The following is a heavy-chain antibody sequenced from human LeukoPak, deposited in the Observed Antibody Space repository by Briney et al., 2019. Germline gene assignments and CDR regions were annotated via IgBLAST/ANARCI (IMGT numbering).Heavy chain of an antibody. CDR3: ARGPYYDFWSGYFPYYNYGMDV. CDR1: GGSISSYC. V-gene: IGHV4-59*01. CDR2: IYYSGST. D-gene: IGHD3-3*01. Sequence: PSETLSLTCTVSGGSISSYCWSWIRQPPGKGLEWIGYIYYSGSTNYNPSLKSRVTISVDTSKNQFSLKLSSVTAADTAVYYCARGPYYDFWSGYFPYYNYGMDVWGQGTTVTVSS. J-gene: IGHJ6*02.